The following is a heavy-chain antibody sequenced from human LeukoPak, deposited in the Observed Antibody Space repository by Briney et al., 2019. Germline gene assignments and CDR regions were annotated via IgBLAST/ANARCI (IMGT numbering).Heavy chain of an antibody. V-gene: IGHV4-39*01. CDR2: IYYSGST. CDR3: ARPKSDGIAVAGFDY. D-gene: IGHD6-19*01. J-gene: IGHJ4*02. CDR1: GGSISSSSYY. Sequence: SETLSLTCTVSGGSISSSSYYWGWIRQPPGKGLEWIGSIYYSGSTYYNPSLKSRVTISVDTSKNQFSLKLSSVTAADTAVYYCARPKSDGIAVAGFDYWGQGTLVTVSS.